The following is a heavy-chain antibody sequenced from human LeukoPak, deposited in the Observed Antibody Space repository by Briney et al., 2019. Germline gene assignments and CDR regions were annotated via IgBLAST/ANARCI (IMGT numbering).Heavy chain of an antibody. CDR1: GGSISSSSYY. J-gene: IGHJ4*02. Sequence: SETLSLTCTVSGGSISSSSYYWGWIRQPPGKGLEWIGSIYYSGSTYYNPSLKSRVTISVDTSKNQFSLKLSSVTAADTAVYYCARHIAPLPELFDYWGQGSLVTVSS. D-gene: IGHD1-14*01. CDR2: IYYSGST. V-gene: IGHV4-39*01. CDR3: ARHIAPLPELFDY.